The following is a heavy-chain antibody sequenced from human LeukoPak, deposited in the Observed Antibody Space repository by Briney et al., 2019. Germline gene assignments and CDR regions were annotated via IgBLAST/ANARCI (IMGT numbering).Heavy chain of an antibody. CDR2: ISSSSSTI. Sequence: GGSLRLSCAASGFTFSIYSMSWVRQAPGKGLEGVSYISSSSSTISYADSVKGRFTISRDNAENSLYLQTNSLRAEDTAVYYCARAGDFSFKDWGQGTLVTVSS. J-gene: IGHJ4*02. V-gene: IGHV3-48*01. CDR1: GFTFSIYS. CDR3: ARAGDFSFKD. D-gene: IGHD3-3*01.